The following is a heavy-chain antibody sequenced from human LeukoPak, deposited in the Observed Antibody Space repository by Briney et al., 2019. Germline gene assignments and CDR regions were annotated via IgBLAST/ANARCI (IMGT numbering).Heavy chain of an antibody. CDR3: ARDPYTSGWPPYFDY. CDR2: TYYRSKWYN. J-gene: IGHJ4*02. D-gene: IGHD6-19*01. V-gene: IGHV6-1*01. Sequence: SQTLSLTCAISGDSVSSNSAAWNWIRQSPSRGLEWLGRTYYRSKWYNDYAVSVKSRMTINPDTSKNQLSLHLRSVTAEDTAVYYCARDPYTSGWPPYFDYWGQGTQVTVSS. CDR1: GDSVSSNSAA.